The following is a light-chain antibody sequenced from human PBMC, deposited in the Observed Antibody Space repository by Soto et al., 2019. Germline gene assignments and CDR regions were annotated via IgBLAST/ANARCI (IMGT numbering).Light chain of an antibody. V-gene: IGLV1-44*01. Sequence: QSVLTQAPSASGTPGQRVTISCSGSSSNIGSNTVNWYQQLPGTAPKLLIYSNNQRPSGVPDRFSGSKSGTSASLAISGLQSVDEADYYCAAWDDSLNVVVFGGGTKLTVL. CDR1: SSNIGSNT. CDR2: SNN. J-gene: IGLJ2*01. CDR3: AAWDDSLNVVV.